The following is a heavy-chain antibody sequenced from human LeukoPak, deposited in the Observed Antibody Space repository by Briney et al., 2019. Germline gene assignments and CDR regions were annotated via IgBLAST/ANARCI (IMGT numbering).Heavy chain of an antibody. J-gene: IGHJ3*02. Sequence: GGSLRLSCAASRFTVSSNYMSWVRQAPGKGLEWVSVIYSGGSTYYADSVKGRFTISRDNSKNTLYLQMNSLRAEDTAVYYCAREGRSDAFDIWGQGTMVTVSS. CDR3: AREGRSDAFDI. CDR2: IYSGGST. V-gene: IGHV3-53*01. CDR1: RFTVSSNY.